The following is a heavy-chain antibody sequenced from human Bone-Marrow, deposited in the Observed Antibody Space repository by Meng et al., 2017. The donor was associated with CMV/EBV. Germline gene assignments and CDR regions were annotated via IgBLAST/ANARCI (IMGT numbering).Heavy chain of an antibody. Sequence: GESLKISCAASGFTFSSYWMSWVRQASGKGLEWVANIKQDGSEKYYVDSVKGRFTISRDNAKNSLYLQMNSLRAEDTAVYYCARDNVGSYYTDYYYYYGMDVWGQGTTVTVSS. CDR3: ARDNVGSYYTDYYYYYGMDV. CDR2: IKQDGSEK. J-gene: IGHJ6*02. D-gene: IGHD1-26*01. V-gene: IGHV3-7*01. CDR1: GFTFSSYW.